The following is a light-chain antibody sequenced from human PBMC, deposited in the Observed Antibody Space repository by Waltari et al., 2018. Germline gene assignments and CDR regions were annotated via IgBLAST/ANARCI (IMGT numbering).Light chain of an antibody. CDR2: DVT. Sequence: SALTQPDSVSGSPGQSITISCSGISSDSGGYNYVSWYQQHPGEAPKVIIYDVTNRPSGVSNRFSGSKSGNSASLIISGLQPEDEAVYYCSSFTSSTTGIFGGGTKLTVL. CDR1: SSDSGGYNY. J-gene: IGLJ2*01. V-gene: IGLV2-14*03. CDR3: SSFTSSTTGI.